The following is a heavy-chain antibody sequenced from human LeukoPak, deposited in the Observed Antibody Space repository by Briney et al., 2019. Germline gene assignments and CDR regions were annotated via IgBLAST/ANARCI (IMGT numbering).Heavy chain of an antibody. CDR1: GFTFSSYT. J-gene: IGHJ3*02. V-gene: IGHV3-48*01. CDR2: ISSSSSTI. CDR3: ARVGGSRGLGAFDI. Sequence: GGSLRLSCAASGFTFSSYTMNWVRQAPGKGLEWVSYISSSSSTIYYADSVKGRFTISRDNAKNSLYLQMNSLRAEDTAVYYCARVGGSRGLGAFDIWGQGTMVTVS. D-gene: IGHD3-16*01.